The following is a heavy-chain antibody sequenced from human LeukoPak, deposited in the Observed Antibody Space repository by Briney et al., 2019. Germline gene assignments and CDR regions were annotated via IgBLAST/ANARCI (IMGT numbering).Heavy chain of an antibody. J-gene: IGHJ4*02. D-gene: IGHD2-15*01. Sequence: GASVKVSCTASGGTFSSYAISWVRQAPGQGLEWMGGIIPIFGTANYAQKFQGRVTITTDESTSTAYMELSSLRSKDTAVYYCARVRIGDCSGGSCHFDYWGQGTLVTVSS. CDR1: GGTFSSYA. CDR2: IIPIFGTA. V-gene: IGHV1-69*05. CDR3: ARVRIGDCSGGSCHFDY.